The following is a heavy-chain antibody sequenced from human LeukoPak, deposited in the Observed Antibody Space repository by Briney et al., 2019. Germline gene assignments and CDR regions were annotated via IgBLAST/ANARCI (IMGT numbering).Heavy chain of an antibody. V-gene: IGHV7-4-1*02. D-gene: IGHD4-23*01. CDR2: INTNTGNP. J-gene: IGHJ4*02. Sequence: ASVKVSCKASGYTFTSYAMNWVRQAPGQGREWMGCINTNTGNPTYAQGFTRRFVFSLDTSVSTAYLQISSLKAEDTAVYYCAREGPGSRRYLYGGNARANDYWGQGTLVTVSS. CDR1: GYTFTSYA. CDR3: AREGPGSRRYLYGGNARANDY.